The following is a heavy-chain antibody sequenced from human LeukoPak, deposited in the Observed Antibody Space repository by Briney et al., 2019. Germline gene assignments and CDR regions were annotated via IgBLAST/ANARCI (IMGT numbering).Heavy chain of an antibody. CDR1: GYTFSSYV. CDR2: IIPIFRRT. D-gene: IGHD2-21*01. CDR3: ARDQPYCGGAKCHDAFGF. J-gene: IGHJ3*01. Sequence: SVKVSCKASGYTFSSYVFTWVRQAPGHALEWLGGIIPIFRRTDLAQKFQGRVTFTADESSSTVYMELSSLRSEDTATYFCARDQPYCGGAKCHDAFGFWGQGTMVIASS. V-gene: IGHV1-69*13.